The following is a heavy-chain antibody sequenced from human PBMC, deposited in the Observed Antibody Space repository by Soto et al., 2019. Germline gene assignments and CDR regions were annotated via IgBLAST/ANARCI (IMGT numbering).Heavy chain of an antibody. Sequence: PSETLSLTCTVSGGSISSYYWSWIRQPPGKGLEWIGYIYYSGSTNYNPSLKSRVTISVDTSKNQFSLKLSSVTAADTAVYYCARSGYDWNWFDPWGQGTLVTVS. CDR3: ARSGYDWNWFDP. J-gene: IGHJ5*02. V-gene: IGHV4-59*01. CDR1: GGSISSYY. CDR2: IYYSGST. D-gene: IGHD5-12*01.